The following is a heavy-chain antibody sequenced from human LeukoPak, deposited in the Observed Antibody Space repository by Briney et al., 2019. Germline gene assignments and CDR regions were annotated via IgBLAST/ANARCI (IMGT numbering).Heavy chain of an antibody. V-gene: IGHV5-51*01. J-gene: IGHJ6*02. D-gene: IGHD5-18*01. CDR3: ARHADDSYAIEGYYYGMDV. CDR1: GYSFTSYW. CDR2: IYPGDSDT. Sequence: GESLKISCKGSGYSFTSYWIGWVRPMPGKGLEWMGIIYPGDSDTRYSPSFQGQVTISADKSISTAYLQWSSLKASDTAMYYCARHADDSYAIEGYYYGMDVWGQGTTVTVSS.